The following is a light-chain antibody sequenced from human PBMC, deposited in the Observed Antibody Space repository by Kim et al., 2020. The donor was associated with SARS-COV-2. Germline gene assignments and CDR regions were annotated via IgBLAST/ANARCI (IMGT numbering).Light chain of an antibody. CDR2: GKN. Sequence: ALGQTVRITCQGDSLRRYYASWYQQKPGQAPVLVIYGKNNRPSGIPDRFSGSSSGNTASLTITGAQAEDEADYYCNSRDSSGNHQVFGGGTKLTVL. CDR3: NSRDSSGNHQV. CDR1: SLRRYY. V-gene: IGLV3-19*01. J-gene: IGLJ2*01.